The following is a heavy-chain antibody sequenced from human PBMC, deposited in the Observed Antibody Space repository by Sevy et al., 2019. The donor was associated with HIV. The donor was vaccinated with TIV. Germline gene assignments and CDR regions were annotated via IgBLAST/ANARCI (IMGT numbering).Heavy chain of an antibody. CDR1: GYTLTDFS. CDR2: FDPEDGRT. J-gene: IGHJ4*02. CDR3: ATTKDYYDSSGYPFDY. Sequence: PSVKVSCKLSGYTLTDFSMHWVRQAPGKGLEWVATFDPEDGRTIYAQKFQGRVTMTEDTSTDTAYMELNSLRSDDTAVYYCATTKDYYDSSGYPFDYWGQGTQVTVSS. V-gene: IGHV1-24*01. D-gene: IGHD3-22*01.